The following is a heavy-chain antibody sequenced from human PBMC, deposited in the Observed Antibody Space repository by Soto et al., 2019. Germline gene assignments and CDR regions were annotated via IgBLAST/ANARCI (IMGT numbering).Heavy chain of an antibody. J-gene: IGHJ5*02. CDR1: GFTFSSYG. CDR2: IWYDGSNK. V-gene: IGHV3-33*01. Sequence: GGSLRLSCAASGFTFSSYGMHWVRQAPGKGLEWVAVIWYDGSNKYYADSVKGRFTISRDNSKNTLYLQMNSLRAEDTAVYYCARGVNYYDSSGSSWFDPWGQGALVTVSS. CDR3: ARGVNYYDSSGSSWFDP. D-gene: IGHD3-22*01.